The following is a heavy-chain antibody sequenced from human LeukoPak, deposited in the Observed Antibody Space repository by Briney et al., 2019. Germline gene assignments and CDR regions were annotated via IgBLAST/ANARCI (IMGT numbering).Heavy chain of an antibody. CDR2: IYYSGST. CDR1: GGSISSSSYY. Sequence: SETLSLTCTVSGGSISSSSYYWGWIRQPPGKGLEWIGSIYYSGSTYYNPSLKSRVTISVDTSKNQFSLKLSSVTAADTAVYYCARDYDSSLGWGQGTLVTVSS. V-gene: IGHV4-39*07. CDR3: ARDYDSSLG. J-gene: IGHJ4*02. D-gene: IGHD3-22*01.